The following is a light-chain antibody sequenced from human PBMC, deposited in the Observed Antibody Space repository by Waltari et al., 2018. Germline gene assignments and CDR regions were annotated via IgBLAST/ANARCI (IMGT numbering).Light chain of an antibody. CDR2: RNN. V-gene: IGLV1-47*01. Sequence: QSVLTQPPSASGTPGQRVTISCSGGSSNIGTNYVDWYQQPPGTAPKLLIFRNNRRPAGVPDRFSGSKSGTSASLAISGLRSEDEADYYCSAWDDSLSGNVFGTGTKVTAL. CDR3: SAWDDSLSGNV. J-gene: IGLJ1*01. CDR1: SSNIGTNY.